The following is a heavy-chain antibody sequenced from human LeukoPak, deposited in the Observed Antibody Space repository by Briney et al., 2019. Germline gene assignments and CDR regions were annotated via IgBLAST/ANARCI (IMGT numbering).Heavy chain of an antibody. CDR2: IYTSGST. V-gene: IGHV4-4*09. CDR1: ELTFRNDG. J-gene: IGHJ6*03. D-gene: IGHD3-10*01. Sequence: GSLRLSCAASELTFRNDGMSWVRQAPGKGLEWIGYIYTSGSTNYNPSLKSRVTISVDTSKNQFSLKLSSVTAADTAVYYCARHSRGDYYMDVWGKGTTVTVSS. CDR3: ARHSRGDYYMDV.